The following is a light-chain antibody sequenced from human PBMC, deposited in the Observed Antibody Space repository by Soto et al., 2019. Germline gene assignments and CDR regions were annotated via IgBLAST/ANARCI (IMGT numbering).Light chain of an antibody. J-gene: IGLJ1*01. CDR1: SSDVGGFKY. CDR3: CSYTSINTFV. CDR2: DVS. V-gene: IGLV2-14*01. Sequence: QSALTQPASVSGSPGQSITISCTGTSSDVGGFKYVSWYQQHPGKAPKLMIYDVSNWPSGASNRFSGSKSGNTASLTISGLQAGDEADYYCCSYTSINTFVFGSGTKVTVL.